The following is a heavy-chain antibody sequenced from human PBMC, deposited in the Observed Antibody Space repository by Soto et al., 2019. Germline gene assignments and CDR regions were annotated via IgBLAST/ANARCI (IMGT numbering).Heavy chain of an antibody. J-gene: IGHJ3*02. V-gene: IGHV4-38-2*01. CDR2: IYHTGNT. Sequence: AETLALTCDVSGYSISRVFYWGWIRQSPGKGLEWIGSIYHTGNTYYNASLRSRVTISVDTSKNQFSLKLTSVTAADTAVYYRARYKIYYDNSGDYSLDGVDIWGQGTMVTVS. D-gene: IGHD3-22*01. CDR3: ARYKIYYDNSGDYSLDGVDI. CDR1: GYSISRVFY.